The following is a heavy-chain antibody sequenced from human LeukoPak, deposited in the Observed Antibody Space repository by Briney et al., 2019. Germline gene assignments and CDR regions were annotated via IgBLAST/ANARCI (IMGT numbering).Heavy chain of an antibody. CDR3: AALWDGGY. J-gene: IGHJ4*02. V-gene: IGHV3-7*01. Sequence: GGFLRLSYTASGPSFSKYWMSWVRQAPGEGLEWVADIKQDGTKEYYLDSVKGRFTISRDNARDSLFLQMNSLRAEDTAIYYCAALWDGGYWGQGTPVTVSS. CDR2: IKQDGTKE. CDR1: GPSFSKYW. D-gene: IGHD3-16*01.